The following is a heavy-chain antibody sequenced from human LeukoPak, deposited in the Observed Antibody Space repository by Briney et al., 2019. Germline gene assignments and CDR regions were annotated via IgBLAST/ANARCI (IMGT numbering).Heavy chain of an antibody. CDR1: GFTFSSYG. Sequence: GGSLRLSCAASGFTFSSYGMHWVRQAPGKGLEWVAVISYDGSNKYYADSVKGRFTISRDNSKNTLYLQMNSLRAEDTAVYYCAKDAYYYGSGSYYNPNYYYYYGMDVWGQGTTVTVSS. J-gene: IGHJ6*02. V-gene: IGHV3-30*18. CDR3: AKDAYYYGSGSYYNPNYYYYYGMDV. CDR2: ISYDGSNK. D-gene: IGHD3-10*01.